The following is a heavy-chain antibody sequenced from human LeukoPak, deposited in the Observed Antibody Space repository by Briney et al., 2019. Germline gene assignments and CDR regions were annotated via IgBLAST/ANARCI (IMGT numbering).Heavy chain of an antibody. J-gene: IGHJ4*02. Sequence: GGSLRLSCEGSGFTFSSFWMTWVRQAPGKGLEWVANIKQDGSEKYYVDSVKGRFTISRDNAKNSLYLQMNSLRAEDTAVYYCARSGMAVAATPWDWGQGTLVTVSS. D-gene: IGHD6-19*01. CDR3: ARSGMAVAATPWD. CDR2: IKQDGSEK. V-gene: IGHV3-7*05. CDR1: GFTFSSFW.